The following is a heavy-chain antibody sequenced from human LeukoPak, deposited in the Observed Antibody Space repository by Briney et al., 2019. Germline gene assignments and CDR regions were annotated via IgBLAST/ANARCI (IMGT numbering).Heavy chain of an antibody. V-gene: IGHV3-23*01. CDR1: GFTFSSYG. D-gene: IGHD1-1*01. CDR3: AKDRTGATGADWFDP. Sequence: GGTLRLSCAGSGFTFSSYGMGWVRQAPGKGLEWVSAISGSGGSTYYADSVKGRLTISRDNSKNTLSLQMNSLRADDAAVYYCAKDRTGATGADWFDPWGQGTLVTVSS. J-gene: IGHJ5*02. CDR2: ISGSGGST.